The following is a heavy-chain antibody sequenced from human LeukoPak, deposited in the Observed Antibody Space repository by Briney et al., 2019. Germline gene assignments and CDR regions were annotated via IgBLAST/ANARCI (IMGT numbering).Heavy chain of an antibody. CDR2: IYSSGST. J-gene: IGHJ4*02. V-gene: IGHV4-4*07. D-gene: IGHD6-13*01. CDR1: GGSISNFY. Sequence: SETLSLTCTVSGGSISNFYWSWIRQPAGKTLEWIGRIYSSGSTNYNPSLKSRVTMSLDTSKNQFSLRLSSVTAADTAVYFCARETTGAGTARPFDYWGQGTLVTVSS. CDR3: ARETTGAGTARPFDY.